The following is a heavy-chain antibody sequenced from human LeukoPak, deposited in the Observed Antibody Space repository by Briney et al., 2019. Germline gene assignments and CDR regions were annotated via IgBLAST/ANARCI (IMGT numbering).Heavy chain of an antibody. D-gene: IGHD3-10*01. Sequence: SETLSLTCSVSGDSSTSYYWSWIRLSPGKGLEWLAYVYKSGQVDYNSSLRSRIFVSVDRSKTQFSLRLRSVTAADTAVYYCARGRYYGSGTWFDPWGQGTLVTVSS. CDR1: GDSSTSYY. CDR3: ARGRYYGSGTWFDP. CDR2: VYKSGQV. J-gene: IGHJ5*02. V-gene: IGHV4-59*01.